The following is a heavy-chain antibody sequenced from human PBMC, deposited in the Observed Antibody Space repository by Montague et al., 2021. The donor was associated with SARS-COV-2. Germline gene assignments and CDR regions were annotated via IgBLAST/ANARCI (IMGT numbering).Heavy chain of an antibody. CDR2: FDYSGST. D-gene: IGHD3/OR15-3a*01. Sequence: TLSLTCTVSGGSLSSGGYYWSWIRQLPGKGLEWLGYFDYSGSTYYNPSLKSRVFISADMSKNQFFLNLTSVTAADAAVYYCARDLGRTGYYYGLDVWGQGTTVTVSS. CDR1: GGSLSSGGYY. J-gene: IGHJ6*02. CDR3: ARDLGRTGYYYGLDV. V-gene: IGHV4-31*03.